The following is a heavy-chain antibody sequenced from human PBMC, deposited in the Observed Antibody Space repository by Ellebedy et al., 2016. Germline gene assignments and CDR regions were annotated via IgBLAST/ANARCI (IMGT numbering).Heavy chain of an antibody. CDR1: GFTFSNAW. CDR2: IKTKTDGGTT. J-gene: IGHJ4*02. D-gene: IGHD6-25*01. V-gene: IGHV3-15*01. CDR3: TTADGSFDY. Sequence: GGSLRLXXAASGFTFSNAWLRWVRQAQGQGLEWVGHIKTKTDGGTTDNAAPVKGRFTISRDDSKNTLYLQMNSLKTEDTAVYYCTTADGSFDYWGQGTLVTVSS.